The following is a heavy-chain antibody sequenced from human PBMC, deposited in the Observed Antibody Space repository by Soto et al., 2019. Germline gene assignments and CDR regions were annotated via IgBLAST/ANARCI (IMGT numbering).Heavy chain of an antibody. CDR3: ARGGGAGIVDY. Sequence: XXTLSLPFAVCGASFRGCYWYWIRQPPGKGLEWIGEINHSGSTNYNPSLKSRVTISVDTSKNQFSLKLSSVTAADTAVYYCARGGGAGIVDYWGQGTLVTVSS. J-gene: IGHJ4*02. CDR1: GASFRGCY. V-gene: IGHV4-34*01. D-gene: IGHD1-26*01. CDR2: INHSGST.